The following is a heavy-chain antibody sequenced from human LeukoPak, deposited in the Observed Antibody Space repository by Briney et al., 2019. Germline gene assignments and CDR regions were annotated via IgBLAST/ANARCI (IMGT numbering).Heavy chain of an antibody. J-gene: IGHJ4*02. CDR2: VTGSGRST. CDR3: AKDLVVVLVDHPNQNAY. V-gene: IGHV3-23*01. CDR1: GFTFSSYA. D-gene: IGHD2-15*01. Sequence: GGSLRLSCAASGFTFSSYAMNWVRQAPGKGLEWVSGVTGSGRSTYYADSVKGRFTISRDNSKNTLYLQMNRLRAEDTAIYYCAKDLVVVLVDHPNQNAYWGQGTLVTVSS.